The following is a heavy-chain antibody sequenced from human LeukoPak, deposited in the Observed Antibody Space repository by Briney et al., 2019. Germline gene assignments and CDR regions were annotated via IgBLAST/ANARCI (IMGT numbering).Heavy chain of an antibody. Sequence: EGSLRLSCAASGFTFSSYAMHWVRQAPGKGLEWVAVISYDGSNKYYADSVKGRFTISRDNSKNTLYLQMNSLRAEDTAVYYCATVTIFGVDPFDYWGQGTLVTVSS. D-gene: IGHD3-3*01. CDR2: ISYDGSNK. CDR1: GFTFSSYA. V-gene: IGHV3-30-3*01. CDR3: ATVTIFGVDPFDY. J-gene: IGHJ4*02.